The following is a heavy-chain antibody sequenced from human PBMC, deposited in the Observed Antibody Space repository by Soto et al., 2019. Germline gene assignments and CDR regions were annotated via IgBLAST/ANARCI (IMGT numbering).Heavy chain of an antibody. Sequence: SETLSLTCTVSGGSISSGGYYWSWIRQHPGKGLEWIGYIYYSGSTYYNPSLKSRVTISVDTSKNQFSLKLSSVTAADTAVYYCARTTYYYDSSGYPFDYWGQGTLVTVSS. CDR3: ARTTYYYDSSGYPFDY. V-gene: IGHV4-31*03. CDR2: IYYSGST. CDR1: GGSISSGGYY. D-gene: IGHD3-22*01. J-gene: IGHJ4*02.